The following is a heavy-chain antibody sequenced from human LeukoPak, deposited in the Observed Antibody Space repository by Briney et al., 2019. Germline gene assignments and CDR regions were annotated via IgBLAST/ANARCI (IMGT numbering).Heavy chain of an antibody. Sequence: ASVKVSCKVSGYTLTELSMHWVRQAPGKGLEWMGGFDPEDGETIYAQKFQGRVTMTEDTSTDTAYMELSSLRSEDTAVYYCATDSPNYYDSSGYEFVRIWGQGTLVTVSS. J-gene: IGHJ4*02. D-gene: IGHD3-22*01. CDR1: GYTLTELS. V-gene: IGHV1-24*01. CDR2: FDPEDGET. CDR3: ATDSPNYYDSSGYEFVRI.